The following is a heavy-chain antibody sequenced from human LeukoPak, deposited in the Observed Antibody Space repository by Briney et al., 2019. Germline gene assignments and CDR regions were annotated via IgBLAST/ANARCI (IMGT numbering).Heavy chain of an antibody. J-gene: IGHJ4*02. CDR1: GFTFSSYA. CDR2: ISYDGSNK. D-gene: IGHD3-10*01. CDR3: ARDPAITMVRGVLDY. V-gene: IGHV3-30-3*01. Sequence: PGGSLRLSCAASGFTFSSYAMHWVRQAPGKGLEWVAVISYDGSNKYYADSVKGRFTISRDNSKNTLYLQMNSLRAEDTAVYYCARDPAITMVRGVLDYWGQGTLVTVSS.